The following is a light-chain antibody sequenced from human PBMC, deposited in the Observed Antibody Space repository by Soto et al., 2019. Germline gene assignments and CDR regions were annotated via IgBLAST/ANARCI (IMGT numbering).Light chain of an antibody. Sequence: EIVLTQSPGTLSLSPGERATLSCRASQSLSSNYLAWYQQRPGQSPRLLVYGASSRATGIPDRFSGSGFGTDFALTISRLEPEDSATYYCQQGDHFPFTFGPGTKVDI. J-gene: IGKJ3*01. CDR1: QSLSSNY. CDR2: GAS. V-gene: IGKV3-20*01. CDR3: QQGDHFPFT.